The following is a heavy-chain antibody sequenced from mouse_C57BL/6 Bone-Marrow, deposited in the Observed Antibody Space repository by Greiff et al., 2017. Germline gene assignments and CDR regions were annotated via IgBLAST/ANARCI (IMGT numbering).Heavy chain of an antibody. CDR3: ASGGYSSSLWSFDV. J-gene: IGHJ1*03. CDR2: IYPGSGST. Sequence: QVQLQQPGAELVKPGASVKMSCKASGYTFTSYWITWVKQRPGQGLEWIGDIYPGSGSTNYNEKFKSKATLTVDKSSSTAYMQLSSLTSEDSAVYYCASGGYSSSLWSFDVWGTGTTVTVSS. CDR1: GYTFTSYW. V-gene: IGHV1-55*01. D-gene: IGHD1-1*01.